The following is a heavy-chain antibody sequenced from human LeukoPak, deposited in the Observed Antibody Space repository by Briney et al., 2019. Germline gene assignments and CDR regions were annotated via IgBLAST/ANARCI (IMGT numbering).Heavy chain of an antibody. J-gene: IGHJ5*02. D-gene: IGHD6-19*01. CDR1: GFTFSNYG. Sequence: PGGSLRLSCAASGFTFSNYGMHWVRQAPGKGLEWVAVIWYDGSNKYYADSVKGRFTISRDNSKNTLYLQMNSLRAEDTAVYYCVRVAVASNLNNWFDPWGQGTLVTVSS. CDR2: IWYDGSNK. V-gene: IGHV3-33*01. CDR3: VRVAVASNLNNWFDP.